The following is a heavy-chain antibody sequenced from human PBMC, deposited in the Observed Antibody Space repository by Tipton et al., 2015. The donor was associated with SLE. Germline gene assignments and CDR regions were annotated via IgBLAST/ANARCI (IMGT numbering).Heavy chain of an antibody. CDR2: IWHDGSNE. D-gene: IGHD6-19*01. Sequence: SLRLSCAASGFTFSDYGMHWVRQAPGKGLEWVAVIWHDGSNEYYGDYVEGRFTISRDNSKNTLYLQMDSLRPEDTAVYYCAKDAWYGSGWYDSWGQGTLVTVSS. V-gene: IGHV3-33*06. CDR1: GFTFSDYG. CDR3: AKDAWYGSGWYDS. J-gene: IGHJ5*01.